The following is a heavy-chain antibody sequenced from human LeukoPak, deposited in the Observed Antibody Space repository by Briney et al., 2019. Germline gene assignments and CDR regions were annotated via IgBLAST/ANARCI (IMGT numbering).Heavy chain of an antibody. CDR2: MNPHGDYT. V-gene: IGHV1-8*01. CDR3: ARGLRDGLTGNDVLDV. D-gene: IGHD3-9*01. CDR1: AYNFKSYD. J-gene: IGHJ3*01. Sequence: ASVKVSCKASAYNFKSYDINWVRQASGQGLEWMGWMNPHGDYTGYAQKFQDRVTMTSDSSTTTAYMELRSLTSEDTALYYCARGLRDGLTGNDVLDVWGLGTMVIVTS.